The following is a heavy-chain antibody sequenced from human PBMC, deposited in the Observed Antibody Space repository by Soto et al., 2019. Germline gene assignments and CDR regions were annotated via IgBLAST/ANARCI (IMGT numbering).Heavy chain of an antibody. CDR3: ARGFHEPLGYCSSTSCYRGYYYMDV. Sequence: SETLSLTCTVSGGSISSYYWSWIRQPPGKGLEWIGYIYYSGSTNYNPSLKSRVTISVDTSKNQFSLKLSSVTAADTAVYYCARGFHEPLGYCSSTSCYRGYYYMDVWGKGTTVTVSS. D-gene: IGHD2-2*02. V-gene: IGHV4-59*01. J-gene: IGHJ6*03. CDR2: IYYSGST. CDR1: GGSISSYY.